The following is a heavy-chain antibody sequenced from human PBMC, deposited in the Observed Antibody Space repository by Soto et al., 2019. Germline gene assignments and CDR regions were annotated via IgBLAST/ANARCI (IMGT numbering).Heavy chain of an antibody. CDR1: GGSISSIDYY. J-gene: IGHJ3*02. Sequence: QVQLQESSLGLVKPSQTLSLTCSVSGGSISSIDYYWNWIRQHPGKGLEWIGHLYFRGNTYENPSLKGQLTISVETSKNQFSRSLGSGTAAATAVYYCAREGGYYDSSGYLIRVAFDIWGQGTLVTVSS. V-gene: IGHV4-31*01. D-gene: IGHD3-22*01. CDR3: AREGGYYDSSGYLIRVAFDI. CDR2: LYFRGNT.